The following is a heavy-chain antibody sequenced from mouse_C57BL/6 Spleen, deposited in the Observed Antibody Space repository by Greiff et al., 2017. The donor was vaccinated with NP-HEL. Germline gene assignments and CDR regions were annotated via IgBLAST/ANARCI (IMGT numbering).Heavy chain of an antibody. V-gene: IGHV5-9-1*02. CDR2: ISSGGDYI. Sequence: EVKVVESGEGLVKPGGSLKLSCAASGFTFSSYAMSWVRQTPEKRLEWVAYISSGGDYIYYADTVKGRFTISRDNARNTLYLQMSSLKSEDTAMYYCTRGGYYGFFDYWGQGTTLTVSS. CDR3: TRGGYYGFFDY. D-gene: IGHD1-1*01. J-gene: IGHJ2*01. CDR1: GFTFSSYA.